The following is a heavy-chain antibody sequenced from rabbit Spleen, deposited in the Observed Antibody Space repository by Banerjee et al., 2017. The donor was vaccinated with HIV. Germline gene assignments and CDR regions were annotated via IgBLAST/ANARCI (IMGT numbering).Heavy chain of an antibody. D-gene: IGHD8-1*01. Sequence: QEQLVESGGGLVQPEGSLTLTCTASGFSFSNNYVMYWVRQAPGKGLEWIACITTNSGSTYYASWAKGRFTISKTSSTTVTLQMTSLTAADTATYFCARDPGSSCSSYGMDLCGPGTLVTVS. J-gene: IGHJ6*01. CDR3: ARDPGSSCSSYGMDL. CDR2: ITTNSGST. V-gene: IGHV1S45*01. CDR1: GFSFSNNYV.